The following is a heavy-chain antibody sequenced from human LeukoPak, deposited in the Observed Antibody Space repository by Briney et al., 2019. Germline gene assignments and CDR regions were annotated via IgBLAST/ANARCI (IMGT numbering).Heavy chain of an antibody. CDR1: GGTFSSYA. D-gene: IGHD6-13*01. CDR2: IIPIFGTA. J-gene: IGHJ4*02. V-gene: IGHV1-69*13. CDR3: AREKIAAAGVSDY. Sequence: SVKVSCKASGGTFSSYAISWVRQAPGQGLEWMGGIIPIFGTANYAQKFQGRVTITADESTSTAYMELSSLRSEDTAVYYCAREKIAAAGVSDYWGQGTLVTVSS.